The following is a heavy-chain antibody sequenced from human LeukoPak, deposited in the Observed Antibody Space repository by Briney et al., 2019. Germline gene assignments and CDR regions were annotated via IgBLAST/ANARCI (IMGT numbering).Heavy chain of an antibody. D-gene: IGHD6-6*01. V-gene: IGHV1-8*01. Sequence: ASVKVSCKASGYTFTSYDINWVRQATGQGLEWMGWMNPNSGNTGYAQKFQGRVTMTRNTSMSTAYMELSSLRSEDTAVYYCAGFFRQQLVLGYYYYGMDVWGQGTTVTVSS. J-gene: IGHJ6*02. CDR2: MNPNSGNT. CDR3: AGFFRQQLVLGYYYYGMDV. CDR1: GYTFTSYD.